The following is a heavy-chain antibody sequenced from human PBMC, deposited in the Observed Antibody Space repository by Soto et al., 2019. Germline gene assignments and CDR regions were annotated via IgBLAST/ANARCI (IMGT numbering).Heavy chain of an antibody. CDR2: INHSGAT. CDR3: ARHYYGSGSYYTR. D-gene: IGHD3-10*01. V-gene: IGHV4-34*01. Sequence: SETLSLTCAVYGGSLSGYYRSWIRQPPGKGLEWIGEINHSGATNYNPSLKSRVTMSVDTSKNQFSLKLSSVTAADTAVYYCARHYYGSGSYYTRWGQGTLVTVSS. J-gene: IGHJ4*02. CDR1: GGSLSGYY.